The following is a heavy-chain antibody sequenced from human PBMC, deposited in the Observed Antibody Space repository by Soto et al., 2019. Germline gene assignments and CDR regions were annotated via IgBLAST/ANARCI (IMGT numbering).Heavy chain of an antibody. CDR1: GFSLSTTAEG. Sequence: QITLKESGPTLVKPTQPLTLTCTFSGFSLSTTAEGVGWIRQPPGKALEWLALIYWDDDERYSPSLKSRLTITKDTSKNQVVLTMTNVDPEDTATYYCAHGSCSSADCYPNPYLDYWGQGILVTVSS. J-gene: IGHJ4*02. CDR3: AHGSCSSADCYPNPYLDY. D-gene: IGHD2-2*01. V-gene: IGHV2-5*02. CDR2: IYWDDDE.